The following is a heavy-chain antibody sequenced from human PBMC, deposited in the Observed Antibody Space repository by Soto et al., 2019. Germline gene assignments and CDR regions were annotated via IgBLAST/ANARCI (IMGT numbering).Heavy chain of an antibody. D-gene: IGHD6-19*01. CDR2: INTNTGNP. J-gene: IGHJ4*02. CDR1: GETFTSYA. Sequence: ASVKVSCTASGETFTSYAMNWVRQAPGQGLEWMGWINTNTGNPTYVQGFTGRFVFSLDTSVSTAYLQICSLKAEDTAVYYCATSNSSGWYDEDYFDYWGQGTLVTVSS. CDR3: ATSNSSGWYDEDYFDY. V-gene: IGHV7-4-1*01.